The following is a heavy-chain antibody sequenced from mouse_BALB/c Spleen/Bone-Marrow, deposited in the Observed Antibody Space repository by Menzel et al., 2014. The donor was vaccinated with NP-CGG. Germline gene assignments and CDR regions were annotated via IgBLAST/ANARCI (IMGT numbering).Heavy chain of an antibody. D-gene: IGHD2-1*01. J-gene: IGHJ4*01. Sequence: EVMLVESGGGLVKPGGSLKLSCAASGFTFSSYTMSWVRQTPEKRLEWVATISSGGSYTYYPYSVKGRFTISRDNAKNTLYLQMSSLKSEDTAMYYCTRDGKGNYDYAMDYWGQGSSVTVSS. V-gene: IGHV5-6-4*01. CDR2: ISSGGSYT. CDR3: TRDGKGNYDYAMDY. CDR1: GFTFSSYT.